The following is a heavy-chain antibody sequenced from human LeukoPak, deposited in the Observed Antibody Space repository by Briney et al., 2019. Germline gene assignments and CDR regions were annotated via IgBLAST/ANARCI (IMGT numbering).Heavy chain of an antibody. Sequence: GGSLRLSCAASGFTFSSYAMSWVRQAPGKGLEWVSAISGSGGSTYYADSVKGRFTISRDNSKNTLYLQMNSLRAEDTAVYYCARDGGPGYSSSWYLYWGQGTLVTVSS. V-gene: IGHV3-23*01. CDR1: GFTFSSYA. J-gene: IGHJ4*02. CDR3: ARDGGPGYSSSWYLY. CDR2: ISGSGGST. D-gene: IGHD6-13*01.